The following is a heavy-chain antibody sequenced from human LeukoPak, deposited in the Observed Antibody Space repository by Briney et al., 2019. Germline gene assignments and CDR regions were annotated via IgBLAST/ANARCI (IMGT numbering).Heavy chain of an antibody. CDR2: INPNSGGT. CDR1: GYTFTGYY. V-gene: IGHV1-2*02. CDR3: ARVLDYGDFHVDY. J-gene: IGHJ4*02. D-gene: IGHD4-17*01. Sequence: ASVKVSCKASGYTFTGYYMHWVRQAPGQGLEGMGWINPNSGGTNYAQKLQGRVTMTRDTSLRTAYMELSRLRSDDTAVYYCARVLDYGDFHVDYWGQGTLGTVSS.